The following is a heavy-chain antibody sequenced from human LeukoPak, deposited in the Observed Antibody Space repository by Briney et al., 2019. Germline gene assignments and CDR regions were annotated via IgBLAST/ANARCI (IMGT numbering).Heavy chain of an antibody. J-gene: IGHJ3*02. D-gene: IGHD1-26*01. CDR1: GFTFSSYS. CDR2: ISSSSSYI. V-gene: IGHV3-21*01. Sequence: GGSLRLSCAASGFTFSSYSMNWVRQAPGKGLEWVSSISSSSSYIHSADSVRGRFTIPRDNAKNSLFLQMNSLRAEDTAVYYCARDEWGDAFDIWGQATMVTVFS. CDR3: ARDEWGDAFDI.